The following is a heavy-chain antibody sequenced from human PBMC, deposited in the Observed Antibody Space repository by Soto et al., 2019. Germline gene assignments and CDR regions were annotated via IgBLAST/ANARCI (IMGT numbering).Heavy chain of an antibody. Sequence: WGSLRLSCAASGFTFSSYAMSWVRQAPGKGLEWVSAISGSGGSTYYADSVKGRFTISRDNSKNTLYLQMNSLRAEDTAVYYCANSGSSRYCSSTSCYAWSYYYYMDVWGKGTTVTVSS. D-gene: IGHD2-2*01. V-gene: IGHV3-23*01. J-gene: IGHJ6*03. CDR3: ANSGSSRYCSSTSCYAWSYYYYMDV. CDR2: ISGSGGST. CDR1: GFTFSSYA.